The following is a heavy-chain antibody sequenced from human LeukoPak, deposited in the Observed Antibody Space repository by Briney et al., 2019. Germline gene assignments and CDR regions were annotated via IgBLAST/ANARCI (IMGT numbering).Heavy chain of an antibody. V-gene: IGHV4-39*07. CDR1: GGSISSSSYY. Sequence: SETLSLTCTVSGGSISSSSYYWGWIRQPPGKGLEWIGSIYYSGSTYYNPSLKSRVTISVDTSKNQFSLKLSSVTAADTAVYYCARDVPVVGHAFDIWGQGXMXTVSS. CDR3: ARDVPVVGHAFDI. D-gene: IGHD2-15*01. CDR2: IYYSGST. J-gene: IGHJ3*02.